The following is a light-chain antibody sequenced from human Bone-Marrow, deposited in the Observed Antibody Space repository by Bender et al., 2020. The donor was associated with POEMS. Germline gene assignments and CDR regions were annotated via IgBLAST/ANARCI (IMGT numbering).Light chain of an antibody. V-gene: IGLV2-14*02. Sequence: QSALTQPASVSGSPGQSITISCTGTSSDVGSYTLVSWYQQSPGKAPRLILYDVTERPAGISNRFSGSKSGDTASLTVSGLQAEDEADYYCASYTRNAKYVFGSGTKVTVL. CDR2: DVT. CDR1: SSDVGSYTL. J-gene: IGLJ1*01. CDR3: ASYTRNAKYV.